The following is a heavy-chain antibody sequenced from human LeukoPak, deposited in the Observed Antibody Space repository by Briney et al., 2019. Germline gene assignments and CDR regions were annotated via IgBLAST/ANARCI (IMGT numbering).Heavy chain of an antibody. Sequence: GGSLRLSCEASGFTFSAYAMTWVRQAPGKGLEWVSSIGSDNKPHYSESVKGRFAISRDNSKSMLFLQLNSLRAEDTAFYYCAKDHGSGSYYNLPDYWGRGTLVTVSS. CDR2: IGSDNKP. J-gene: IGHJ4*02. V-gene: IGHV3-23*01. CDR1: GFTFSAYA. CDR3: AKDHGSGSYYNLPDY. D-gene: IGHD3-10*01.